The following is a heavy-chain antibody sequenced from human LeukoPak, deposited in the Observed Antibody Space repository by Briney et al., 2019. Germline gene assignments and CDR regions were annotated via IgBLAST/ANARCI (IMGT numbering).Heavy chain of an antibody. CDR3: ARDRGKYYYDSSGLLFDY. Sequence: ASVKVSCKASGYTFTNNYMHWVRQAPGQGLEWMGIINPTGDSTWYAQKFQGRVTMTRDLATSTDYMELRSLRSDDTAVYYCARDRGKYYYDSSGLLFDYWGQGTLVTVSS. CDR1: GYTFTNNY. V-gene: IGHV1-46*01. J-gene: IGHJ4*02. CDR2: INPTGDST. D-gene: IGHD3-22*01.